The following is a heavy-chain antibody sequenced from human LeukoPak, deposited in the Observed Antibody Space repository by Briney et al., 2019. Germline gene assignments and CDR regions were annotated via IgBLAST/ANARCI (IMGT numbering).Heavy chain of an antibody. V-gene: IGHV3-7*01. CDR1: GFTFSSSW. D-gene: IGHD3-10*01. CDR2: MNQGGSER. J-gene: IGHJ4*02. CDR3: ARDHRGVFDY. Sequence: GGSLRLSCAASGFTFSSSWLTWVRQAPGKGLEWVANMNQGGSERYFVDSVKGRFTISRDNAKNSLCLQMNSLRAEDTAVYFCARDHRGVFDYWGQGTLVTVSS.